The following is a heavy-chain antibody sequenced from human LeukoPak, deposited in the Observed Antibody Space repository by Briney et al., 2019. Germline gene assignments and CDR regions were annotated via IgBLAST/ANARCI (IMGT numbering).Heavy chain of an antibody. Sequence: GASVKVSCKASGYTFTSNYMHWVRQAPGQGLEWMGLIAPSSGTTNYAQKFQGRVTMTRNTSISTAYMELSSLRSEDTAVYYCARGRQGAGLDLFPYYYYYGMDVWGQGTTVTVSS. V-gene: IGHV1-46*01. CDR2: IAPSSGTT. D-gene: IGHD3-3*01. J-gene: IGHJ6*02. CDR3: ARGRQGAGLDLFPYYYYYGMDV. CDR1: GYTFTSNY.